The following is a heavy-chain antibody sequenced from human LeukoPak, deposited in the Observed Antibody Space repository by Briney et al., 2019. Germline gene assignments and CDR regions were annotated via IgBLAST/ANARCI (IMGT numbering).Heavy chain of an antibody. CDR2: IYYSGST. J-gene: IGHJ6*02. Sequence: SETLSLTCTVSGGSISSYYWSWIRQPPGKGLEWVGYIYYSGSTNYNPSRKSRVTISVDTSKNQFSLKLSSVTAADTAVYYCARDGSGIDVWGQGTTVTVSS. CDR3: ARDGSGIDV. V-gene: IGHV4-59*01. D-gene: IGHD1-1*01. CDR1: GGSISSYY.